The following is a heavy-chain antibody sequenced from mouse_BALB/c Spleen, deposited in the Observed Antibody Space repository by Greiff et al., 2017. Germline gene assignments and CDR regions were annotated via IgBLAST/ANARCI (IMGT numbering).Heavy chain of an antibody. CDR3: ARTGFPYAMDY. Sequence: VQLKQSGAELVRPGVSVKISCKGSGYTFTDYAMHWVKQSHAKSLEWIGVISTYYGDASYNQKFKGKATMTVDKSSSTAYMELARLTSEDSAIYYCARTGFPYAMDYWGQGTSVTVSS. CDR2: ISTYYGDA. V-gene: IGHV1S137*01. J-gene: IGHJ4*01. CDR1: GYTFTDYA.